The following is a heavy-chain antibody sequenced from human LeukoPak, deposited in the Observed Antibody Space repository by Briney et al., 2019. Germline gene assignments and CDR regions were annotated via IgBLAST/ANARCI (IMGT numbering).Heavy chain of an antibody. CDR3: ARDLGIAGTTHAFDI. V-gene: IGHV3-53*01. CDR2: IYGGGPT. Sequence: GGSLRLSCAASGFTVSRNYMSWVRQAPGRGLECVSVIYGGGPTYYADSVKGRFTISRDTAKNTLYLQMNSLRGEDTAVYFCARDLGIAGTTHAFDIWGHGTMVTVS. CDR1: GFTVSRNY. J-gene: IGHJ3*02. D-gene: IGHD1-14*01.